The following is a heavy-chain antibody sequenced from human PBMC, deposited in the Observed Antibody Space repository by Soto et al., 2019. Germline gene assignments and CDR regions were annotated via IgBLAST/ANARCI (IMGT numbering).Heavy chain of an antibody. J-gene: IGHJ3*02. CDR3: ARALEGSSSIAFDI. CDR1: GGTFSSYA. Sequence: SVKVSCKASGGTFSSYAISWVRQAPGQGLEWMGGIIPIFGTANYAQKFQGRATITADESTSTAYMELSSLRSEDTAVYYCARALEGSSSIAFDIWGQGTMVTVSS. CDR2: IIPIFGTA. V-gene: IGHV1-69*13. D-gene: IGHD6-6*01.